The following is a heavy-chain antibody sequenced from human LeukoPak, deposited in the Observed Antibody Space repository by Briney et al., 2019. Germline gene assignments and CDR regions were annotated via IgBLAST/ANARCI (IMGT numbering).Heavy chain of an antibody. D-gene: IGHD6-19*01. Sequence: SETLSLTCAVYGGSFSGYYWSWIRQPPGKGLEWIGEINHSGSTNYNPSLKSRVTISVDTSKNQFSLKLSSVTAADTAVYYCARGGEQWLKGLDYWGQGTLVTVSS. V-gene: IGHV4-34*01. CDR2: INHSGST. CDR1: GGSFSGYY. CDR3: ARGGEQWLKGLDY. J-gene: IGHJ4*02.